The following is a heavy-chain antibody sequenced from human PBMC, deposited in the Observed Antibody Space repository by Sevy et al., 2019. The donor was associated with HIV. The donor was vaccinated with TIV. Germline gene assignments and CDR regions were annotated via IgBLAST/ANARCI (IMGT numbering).Heavy chain of an antibody. Sequence: GGSLRLSCAASGFIFSSYSMHWVRQAPGKGLEWVAIMSYDGSSTYYADSVKGRFTISRDKSKSTLYLQMNSLRAEDTAVYYCARDYSTLVWYRDPMYWGQGTLVTVSS. CDR1: GFIFSSYS. J-gene: IGHJ4*02. CDR3: ARDYSTLVWYRDPMY. V-gene: IGHV3-30*04. CDR2: MSYDGSST. D-gene: IGHD3-10*01.